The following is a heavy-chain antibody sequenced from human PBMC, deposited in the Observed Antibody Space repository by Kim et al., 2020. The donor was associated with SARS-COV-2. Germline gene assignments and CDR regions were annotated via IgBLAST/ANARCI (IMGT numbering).Heavy chain of an antibody. CDR2: INHSGST. CDR3: ARPPRGRTTVTGYYYGMDV. D-gene: IGHD4-4*01. V-gene: IGHV4-34*01. CDR1: GGSFSGYY. J-gene: IGHJ6*02. Sequence: SETLSLTCAVYGGSFSGYYWSWIRQPPGKGLEWIGEINHSGSTNYNPSLKSRVTISVDTSKNQFSLKLSSVTAADTAVYYWARPPRGRTTVTGYYYGMDVWGQGTTVTVSS.